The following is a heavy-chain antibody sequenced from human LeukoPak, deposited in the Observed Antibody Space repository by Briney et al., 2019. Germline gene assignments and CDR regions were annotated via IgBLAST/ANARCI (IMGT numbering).Heavy chain of an antibody. V-gene: IGHV3-53*01. CDR2: IYSGGST. Sequence: PGGSLRLSCAASGFTFSSSAMSWVRQAPGKGLEWVSVIYSGGSTYYADSVKGRFTISRDNSKNTLYLQMNSLRAEDTAVYYCARDEAGNWFDPWGQGTLVTVSS. CDR3: ARDEAGNWFDP. D-gene: IGHD6-19*01. J-gene: IGHJ5*02. CDR1: GFTFSSSA.